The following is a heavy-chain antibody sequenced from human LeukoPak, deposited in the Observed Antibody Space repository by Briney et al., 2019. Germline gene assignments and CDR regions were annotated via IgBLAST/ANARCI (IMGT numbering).Heavy chain of an antibody. J-gene: IGHJ4*02. CDR1: GGSISSGGYY. CDR3: ARGTRPTPGARY. D-gene: IGHD1-26*01. Sequence: SETLSLTCTVSGGSISSGGYYWSWIRQHPGRGLEWIGYIYYSGSTYYNPSLKSRVTISVDTSKNQFSLKLSSVTAADTAVYYCARGTRPTPGARYWGQGTLVTVSS. V-gene: IGHV4-31*03. CDR2: IYYSGST.